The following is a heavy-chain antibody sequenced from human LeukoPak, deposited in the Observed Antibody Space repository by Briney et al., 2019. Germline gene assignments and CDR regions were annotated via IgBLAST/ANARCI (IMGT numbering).Heavy chain of an antibody. CDR1: GYSFTSYW. J-gene: IGHJ4*02. Sequence: GESLKISCKASGYSFTSYWIGWVRPMPGKGLEWMGIIYPGDSDTRYSPSFQGQVTISADKSISTAYLHWSSLKASDTAMYYCARPHTLDRTTKYYFDYWGQGILVTVSS. V-gene: IGHV5-51*01. CDR2: IYPGDSDT. CDR3: ARPHTLDRTTKYYFDY. D-gene: IGHD4-17*01.